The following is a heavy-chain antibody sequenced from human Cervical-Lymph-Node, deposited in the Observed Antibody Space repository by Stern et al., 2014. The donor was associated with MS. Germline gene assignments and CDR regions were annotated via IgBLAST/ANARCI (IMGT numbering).Heavy chain of an antibody. V-gene: IGHV4-31*03. CDR2: IHSTGST. CDR1: GGSIISGGHL. D-gene: IGHD2/OR15-2a*01. CDR3: ARNSPFDP. J-gene: IGHJ5*02. Sequence: QVQLQQSGPGLVKPSQTLSLTCSVSGGSIISGGHLWSWIRQPPGEGLEWIGYIHSTGSTYYNPSLRSRVAISLDPSQNLFSLSLTSVTPADTAVYYCARNSPFDPWGQGTLVTVSS.